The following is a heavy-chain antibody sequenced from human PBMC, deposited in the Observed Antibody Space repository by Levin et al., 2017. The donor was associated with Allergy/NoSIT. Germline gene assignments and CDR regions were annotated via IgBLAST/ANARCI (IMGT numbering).Heavy chain of an antibody. Sequence: GESLKISCAASGFTFSSYSMNWVRQGPGKGLEWVSSISSRSSKIYYADSVKGRFTISRDNAKNLLYLQMNSLRAEDTAVYYCAREYSSGWYYFDYWGQGTLVTVSS. CDR3: AREYSSGWYYFDY. V-gene: IGHV3-21*01. CDR1: GFTFSSYS. J-gene: IGHJ4*02. D-gene: IGHD6-19*01. CDR2: ISSRSSKI.